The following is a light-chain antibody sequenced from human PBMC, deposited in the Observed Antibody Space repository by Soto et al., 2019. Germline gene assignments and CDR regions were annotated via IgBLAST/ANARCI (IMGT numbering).Light chain of an antibody. CDR3: QQYNNWPTWT. V-gene: IGKV3-15*01. J-gene: IGKJ1*01. CDR2: GAS. Sequence: EIVMTQSPATLSVSPGERATLSCRASQSVSSNLAWYQQKPGQAPRLLIFGASTSATGIPARFSGSGSGTEFTLTIRGLQSEDCAVYYCQQYNNWPTWTFGQGTKVDIK. CDR1: QSVSSN.